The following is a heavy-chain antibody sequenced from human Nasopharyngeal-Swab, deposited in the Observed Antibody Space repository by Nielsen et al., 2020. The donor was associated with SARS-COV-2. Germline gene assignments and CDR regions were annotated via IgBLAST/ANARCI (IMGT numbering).Heavy chain of an antibody. D-gene: IGHD5-24*01. J-gene: IGHJ6*03. CDR1: GLPFNNYA. V-gene: IGHV3-23*01. CDR3: AKSRGDTTMAHYYYYLDV. CDR2: ISSSGTDT. Sequence: GGSLRLSCAVSGLPFNNYAVTWVRQAPGKGLECVSIISSSGTDTYYADYVKGRFTISRDNSKNTLYLQMNSLRAEDSAIYYCAKSRGDTTMAHYYYYLDVWGKGTTVTVSS.